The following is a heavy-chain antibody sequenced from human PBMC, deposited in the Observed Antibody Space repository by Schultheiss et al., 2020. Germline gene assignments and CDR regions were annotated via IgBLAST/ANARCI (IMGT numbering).Heavy chain of an antibody. D-gene: IGHD3-9*01. V-gene: IGHV3-33*01. J-gene: IGHJ4*02. CDR1: GFTFSNCV. CDR3: ARVGSSNYDILTGYGY. CDR2: IWYDENKK. Sequence: GGSLRLSCAASGFTFSNCVMHWVRQAPGKGLEWVAVIWYDENKKYYADSVKGRFTISRDNSKNTLYLQMNSLKTEDTAVYYCARVGSSNYDILTGYGYWGQGTLVTVSS.